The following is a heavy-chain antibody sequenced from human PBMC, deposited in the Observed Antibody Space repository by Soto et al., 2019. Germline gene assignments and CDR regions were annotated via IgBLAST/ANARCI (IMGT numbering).Heavy chain of an antibody. Sequence: GASVKVSCKASGYTFTSYDINWVRQATGQGLEWMGWMNPNSGNTGYAQKFQGRVTMTRNTSISTAYMELSSLRSEDTAVYYCARARGLVRGVIDYYYYYMDVRGKGTTVTVSS. J-gene: IGHJ6*03. V-gene: IGHV1-8*01. CDR3: ARARGLVRGVIDYYYYYMDV. D-gene: IGHD3-10*01. CDR2: MNPNSGNT. CDR1: GYTFTSYD.